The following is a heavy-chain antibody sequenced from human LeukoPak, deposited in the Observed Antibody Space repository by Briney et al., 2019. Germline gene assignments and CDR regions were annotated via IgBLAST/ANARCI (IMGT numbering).Heavy chain of an antibody. Sequence: SETLSLTCTVSGGSISSSSYYWGWIRQPPGKGLEWIGSIYYSGSTYYNPSLKSRVTISVDTSKNQFSLKLSSVTAADTAVYYCAGSREYSYGKWSAFDIWGQGTMVTVSS. CDR1: GGSISSSSYY. V-gene: IGHV4-39*07. CDR3: AGSREYSYGKWSAFDI. CDR2: IYYSGST. D-gene: IGHD5-18*01. J-gene: IGHJ3*02.